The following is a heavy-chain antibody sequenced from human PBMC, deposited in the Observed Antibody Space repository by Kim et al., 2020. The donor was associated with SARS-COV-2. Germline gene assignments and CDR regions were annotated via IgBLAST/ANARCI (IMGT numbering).Heavy chain of an antibody. Sequence: SVKGRFTISRDNSKNTLYLQMNSLRAEDTAVYYCAKDWGVVTAIHFYFDYWGQGTLVTVSS. J-gene: IGHJ4*02. D-gene: IGHD2-21*02. V-gene: IGHV3-30*02. CDR3: AKDWGVVTAIHFYFDY.